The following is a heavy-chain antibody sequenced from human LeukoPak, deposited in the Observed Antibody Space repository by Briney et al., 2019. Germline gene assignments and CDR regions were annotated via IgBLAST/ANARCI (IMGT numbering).Heavy chain of an antibody. J-gene: IGHJ5*02. CDR2: IGSSGSTI. Sequence: PGGSLRLSCAASGFTFSDYYMSWIRQAPGKGLEWVSYIGSSGSTIYYADSVKGRFTISRDNAKNSLYLQMNSLRAEDTAVYYCARDRKPPTVTTPYTSWGQGTLVTVSS. V-gene: IGHV3-11*04. CDR3: ARDRKPPTVTTPYTS. CDR1: GFTFSDYY. D-gene: IGHD4-17*01.